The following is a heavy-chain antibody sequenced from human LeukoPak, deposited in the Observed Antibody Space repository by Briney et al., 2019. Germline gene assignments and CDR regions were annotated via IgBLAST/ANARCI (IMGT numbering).Heavy chain of an antibody. D-gene: IGHD6-19*01. CDR2: IYHTGNI. CDR1: GYSIRSGYY. CDR3: ARFGSGWWYNDY. V-gene: IGHV4-38-2*02. Sequence: SEALSLTCTVSGYSIRSGYYWTWIRPPPGKGLEWIGYIYHTGNIKYNPSLNSRVTISIDTSKNQFSLKLSSVTAADTAVYYCARFGSGWWYNDYWGQGTLVTVSS. J-gene: IGHJ4*02.